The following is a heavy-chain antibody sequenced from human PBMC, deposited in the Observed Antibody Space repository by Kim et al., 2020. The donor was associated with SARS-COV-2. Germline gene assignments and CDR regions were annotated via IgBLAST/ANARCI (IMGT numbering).Heavy chain of an antibody. D-gene: IGHD3-10*01. CDR3: AKEDYYGSGRRYYYGMDV. V-gene: IGHV3-33*06. Sequence: GGSLRLSCAASGFTFSSYGMHWVRQAPGKGLEWVAVIWYDGSNKYYADSVKGRFTISRDNSKNTLYLQMNSLRAEDTAVYYCAKEDYYGSGRRYYYGMDVWGQGTTVTVSS. CDR2: IWYDGSNK. CDR1: GFTFSSYG. J-gene: IGHJ6*02.